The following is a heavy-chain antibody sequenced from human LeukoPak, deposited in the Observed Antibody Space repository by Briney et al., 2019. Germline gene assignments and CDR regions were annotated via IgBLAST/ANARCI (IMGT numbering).Heavy chain of an antibody. V-gene: IGHV3-7*01. CDR3: ARVGQWLPDY. J-gene: IGHJ4*02. Sequence: GGSLRLSCVASGFTFRNYWMSWVRQAPGKGLEWVANIKLDGSDKYYVDSVKGRFTISRDNAKNSVYLQMNSLRAEDTAVYYCARVGQWLPDYWGQGTLVTVSS. D-gene: IGHD6-19*01. CDR2: IKLDGSDK. CDR1: GFTFRNYW.